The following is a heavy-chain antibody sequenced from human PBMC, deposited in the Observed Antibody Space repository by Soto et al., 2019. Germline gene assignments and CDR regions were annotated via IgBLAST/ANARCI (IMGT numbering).Heavy chain of an antibody. V-gene: IGHV1-18*04. Sequence: ASVNVSCKASGYTFTSYGISWVRQAPGQGLEWMGWISAYNGNTNYAQKLQGRVTMTTDTSTSTAYMELRSLRSDDTAVYYCASSPKTGTTLYYYYGMDVWGQGTTVTVSS. CDR1: GYTFTSYG. J-gene: IGHJ6*02. CDR3: ASSPKTGTTLYYYYGMDV. CDR2: ISAYNGNT. D-gene: IGHD1-7*01.